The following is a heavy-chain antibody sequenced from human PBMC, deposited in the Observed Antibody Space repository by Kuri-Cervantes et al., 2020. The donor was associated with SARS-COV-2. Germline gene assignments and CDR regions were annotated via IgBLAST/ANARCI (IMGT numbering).Heavy chain of an antibody. D-gene: IGHD2-2*01. J-gene: IGHJ6*03. Sequence: ASVKVSCKASGYTFTSYDINWVRQATGQGLEWMGWINPNSGGTNYAQKFQGRVTMTRDTSISTAYMELSRLRSDDTAVYYCARDGSPAATYMDVWGKGTTVTVSS. CDR3: ARDGSPAATYMDV. V-gene: IGHV1-2*02. CDR1: GYTFTSYD. CDR2: INPNSGGT.